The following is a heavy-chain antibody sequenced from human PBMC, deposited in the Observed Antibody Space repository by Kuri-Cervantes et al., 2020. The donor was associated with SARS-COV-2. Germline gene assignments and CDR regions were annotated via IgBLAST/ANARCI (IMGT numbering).Heavy chain of an antibody. CDR1: GFTFSSYS. V-gene: IGHV3-21*01. D-gene: IGHD2-2*01. Sequence: GESLKISCAASGFTFSSYSMNWVRQAPGKGLEWVSSISSSSSYIYYADSVKGRFTISRDNAKNSLYLQMNSLRAEDTAVYYCARAGNIVVVPAAQDYYNYYGMDVWGQGTTVTVSS. J-gene: IGHJ6*02. CDR3: ARAGNIVVVPAAQDYYNYYGMDV. CDR2: ISSSSSYI.